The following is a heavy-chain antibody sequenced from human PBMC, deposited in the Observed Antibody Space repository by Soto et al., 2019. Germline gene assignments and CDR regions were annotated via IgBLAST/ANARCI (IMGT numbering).Heavy chain of an antibody. CDR1: GFTFSSYS. D-gene: IGHD1-26*01. CDR3: ARGRQEAQPYQQGFSGRIHYYYYMDV. Sequence: GGSLRLSCAASGFTFSSYSMNWVRQAPGKGLEWVSSISSSSSYIYYADSVKGRFTISRDNAKNSLYLQMNSLRAEDTAVYYCARGRQEAQPYQQGFSGRIHYYYYMDVWGKGTTVTVSS. V-gene: IGHV3-21*01. J-gene: IGHJ6*03. CDR2: ISSSSSYI.